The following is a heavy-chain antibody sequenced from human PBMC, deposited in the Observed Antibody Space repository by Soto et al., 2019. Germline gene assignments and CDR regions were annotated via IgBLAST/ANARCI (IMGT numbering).Heavy chain of an antibody. CDR2: IIPMFDTP. J-gene: IGHJ4*02. CDR1: GGTFSSDS. V-gene: IGHV1-69*05. Sequence: QVQLVQSGAEVKKPGSSVKVSCKASGGTFSSDSFSWVRQAPGQGLEWMGGIIPMFDTPIYAQKFQDRVXXXXXXXXXXXXXXXXXXXXXXXXXXXXXXXXXXXXXXXYWRQGSLVTVSS. CDR3: XXXXXXXXXXXY.